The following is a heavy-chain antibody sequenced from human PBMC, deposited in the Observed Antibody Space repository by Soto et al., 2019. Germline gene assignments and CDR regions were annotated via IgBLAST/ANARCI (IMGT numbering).Heavy chain of an antibody. CDR3: AKEVSLGSTVDLGY. CDR1: GFTFSIFA. D-gene: IGHD7-27*01. Sequence: GGSLRLSCAASGFTFSIFAMSWVRQSPGKGLEWVSTISGSGGSTYYADAVRGRFSISRDNSMGTLYLQMKSLRVEDTAIYYCAKEVSLGSTVDLGYWGQGTLVTVSS. V-gene: IGHV3-23*01. J-gene: IGHJ4*02. CDR2: ISGSGGST.